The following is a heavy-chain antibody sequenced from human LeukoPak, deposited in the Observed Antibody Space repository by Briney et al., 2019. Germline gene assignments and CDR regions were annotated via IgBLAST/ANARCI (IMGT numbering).Heavy chain of an antibody. Sequence: SETLSLTCTVSGGSISSSSYYWGWIRQPPGKGLEWIGSIYYSGSTYYNPSLKSRVTISVDTSKNQFSLKLSPVTAADTAVYYCARGKVVVRKRPDAFDIWGQGKMVTVSS. D-gene: IGHD2-21*01. CDR3: ARGKVVVRKRPDAFDI. CDR2: IYYSGST. CDR1: GGSISSSSYY. J-gene: IGHJ3*02. V-gene: IGHV4-39*07.